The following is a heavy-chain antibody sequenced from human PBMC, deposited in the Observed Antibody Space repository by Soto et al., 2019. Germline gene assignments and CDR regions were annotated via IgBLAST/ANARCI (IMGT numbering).Heavy chain of an antibody. D-gene: IGHD6-19*01. J-gene: IGHJ4*01. CDR2: ITWNSGSI. Sequence: SLRLSCAASGFTFHDYAMHWVRQGQGEVLEWVSGITWNSGSIDYADSVKGRFTISRDNAKNSLYLQMNSLRPEDTALYYCAKDIREYSSGWTYFDYWGHGTLVTVSS. CDR1: GFTFHDYA. V-gene: IGHV3-9*01. CDR3: AKDIREYSSGWTYFDY.